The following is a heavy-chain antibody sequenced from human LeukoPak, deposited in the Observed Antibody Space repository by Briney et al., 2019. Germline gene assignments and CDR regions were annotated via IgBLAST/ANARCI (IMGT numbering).Heavy chain of an antibody. Sequence: SETLSLTCAVYGGSFSSYYWSWIRQPPGKGLEWIGEINHSGSTNYNPSLKSRVTISVDTSKNQFSLKLSSVAAADTAVYYCARRRHGFDPWGQGTLVTVSS. CDR1: GGSFSSYY. J-gene: IGHJ5*02. CDR3: ARRRHGFDP. V-gene: IGHV4-34*01. CDR2: INHSGST.